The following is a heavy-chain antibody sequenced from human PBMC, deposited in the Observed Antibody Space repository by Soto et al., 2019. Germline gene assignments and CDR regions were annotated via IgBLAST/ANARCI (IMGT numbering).Heavy chain of an antibody. CDR2: ISAYNGNT. J-gene: IGHJ4*02. CDR3: ARDLVEGYCSSTSCDAANFDY. V-gene: IGHV1-18*01. Sequence: ASVKVSCKASGYTFTSYGISWVRQAPGQGLEWMGWISAYNGNTNYAQKLQGRVTMTTDTSTSTAYMELRSLRSDDTAVYYCARDLVEGYCSSTSCDAANFDYWGQGTLVTVSS. CDR1: GYTFTSYG. D-gene: IGHD2-2*01.